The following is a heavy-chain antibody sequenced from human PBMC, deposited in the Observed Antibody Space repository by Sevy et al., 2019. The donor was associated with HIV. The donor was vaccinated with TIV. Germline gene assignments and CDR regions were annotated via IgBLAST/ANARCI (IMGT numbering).Heavy chain of an antibody. Sequence: GGSLRLSCAGYGFSFSGSDMHWVRQPTGKGLEWISSIGTLGDTFYADSVKGRFTISRDNSKNSLYLEMSILRAGDTALYYCVRGLQTHCDRTACPLDHWGQGTLVTVSS. D-gene: IGHD2-21*01. CDR3: VRGLQTHCDRTACPLDH. CDR2: IGTLGDT. V-gene: IGHV3-13*01. J-gene: IGHJ5*02. CDR1: GFSFSGSD.